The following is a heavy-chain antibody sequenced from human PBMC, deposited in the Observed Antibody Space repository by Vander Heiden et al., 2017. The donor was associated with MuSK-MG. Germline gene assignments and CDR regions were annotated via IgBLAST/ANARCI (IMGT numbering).Heavy chain of an antibody. D-gene: IGHD3-10*01. CDR2: ISGSGGST. Sequence: EVQLLESGGGLVQPGGSLSLSCAASGFTFRSYAMSWVRQAPGKGLEWVSAISGSGGSTYYADSVKGRFTISRDNSKNTLYLQMNSLRAEDTAVYYCANRIWFGEYYGMDVWGQGTTVTVSS. CDR1: GFTFRSYA. CDR3: ANRIWFGEYYGMDV. J-gene: IGHJ6*02. V-gene: IGHV3-23*01.